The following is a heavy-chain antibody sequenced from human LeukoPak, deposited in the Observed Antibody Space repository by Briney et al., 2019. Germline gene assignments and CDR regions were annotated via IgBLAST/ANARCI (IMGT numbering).Heavy chain of an antibody. CDR1: GFTFSSYG. V-gene: IGHV3-23*01. CDR2: ISGSGGST. J-gene: IGHJ6*03. Sequence: PGGTLRLSCAASGFTFSSYGMSWVRQAPGKGLEWVSAISGSGGSTYYADSVKGRFTISRDNSKNTLYLQMNSLRAEDTAVYYCAKSGPRYYYGSGSHCYYMDVWGKGTTVTISS. D-gene: IGHD3-10*01. CDR3: AKSGPRYYYGSGSHCYYMDV.